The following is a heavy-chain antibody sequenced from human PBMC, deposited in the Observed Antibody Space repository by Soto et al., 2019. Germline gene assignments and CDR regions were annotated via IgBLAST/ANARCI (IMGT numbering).Heavy chain of an antibody. CDR3: ARRARR. V-gene: IGHV3-48*03. CDR1: GFTFSSFE. D-gene: IGHD1-26*01. J-gene: IGHJ3*01. Sequence: EVQLVESGGGLVQPGGSLRLSCAVSGFTFSSFEMYWVRQAPGKGLEWISYIHPSGQPIFYADSVKGRFTISRDNANNAIFLQMTSLRAEDTAVYYCARRARRWGQGTMATVSS. CDR2: IHPSGQPI.